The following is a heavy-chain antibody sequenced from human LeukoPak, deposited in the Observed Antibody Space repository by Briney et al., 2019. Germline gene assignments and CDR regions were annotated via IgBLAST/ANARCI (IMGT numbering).Heavy chain of an antibody. CDR2: VYHSGST. Sequence: SETLSLTRAVSGGSISRSNWGSWGRQPPGKGRAWVGEVYHSGSTNYNQSLKSRVTISVDKSKNQFSLKLSSVTAADTAVYYCAREGRVGYSYGYNWFDPWGQGTLVTVSS. V-gene: IGHV4-4*02. D-gene: IGHD5-18*01. CDR3: AREGRVGYSYGYNWFDP. J-gene: IGHJ5*02. CDR1: GGSISRSNW.